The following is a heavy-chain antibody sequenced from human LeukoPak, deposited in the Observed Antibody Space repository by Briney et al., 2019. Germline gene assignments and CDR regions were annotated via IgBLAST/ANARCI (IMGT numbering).Heavy chain of an antibody. J-gene: IGHJ6*03. CDR3: VTPRSWELSDMAV. CDR1: GYSITSGYY. CDR2: IYHSGST. V-gene: IGHV4-38-2*01. D-gene: IGHD1-26*01. Sequence: SETLSLTCAVSGYSITSGYYWAWIRQPPGKGLEWIGNIYHSGSTYYNASLKSRVTISVDTSKNQFSLKLSSVTAADTAVYYCVTPRSWELSDMAVWGKGTTVIVSS.